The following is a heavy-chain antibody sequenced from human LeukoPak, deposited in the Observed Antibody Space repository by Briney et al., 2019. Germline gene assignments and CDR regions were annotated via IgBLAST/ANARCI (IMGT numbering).Heavy chain of an antibody. CDR3: ARGYGGNSEDYYYGMDV. CDR1: GGTFSSYA. CDR2: IIPIFGTA. D-gene: IGHD4-23*01. J-gene: IGHJ6*02. V-gene: IGHV1-69*13. Sequence: GASVKVSCKASGGTFSSYAISWVRQALGQGLEWMGGIIPIFGTANYAQKFQGRVTITADESTSTAYMELSSLRSEDTAVYYCARGYGGNSEDYYYGMDVWGQGTTVTVSS.